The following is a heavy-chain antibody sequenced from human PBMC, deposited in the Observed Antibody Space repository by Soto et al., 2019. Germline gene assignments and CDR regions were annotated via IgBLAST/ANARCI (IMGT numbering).Heavy chain of an antibody. J-gene: IGHJ2*01. CDR2: ISGSGIST. CDR1: GFTFRSYA. V-gene: IGHV3-23*01. CDR3: AKEPVGPDWYFDL. Sequence: DVQLLESGGGLVQPGGSLRLSCAASGFTFRSYAMSWVRQAPGKGLEWVSGISGSGISTHYADSVKGRVTVSRDNSKNTLCLQMNSLRAEDTAVYNCAKEPVGPDWYFDLWGRGTLVTVSS.